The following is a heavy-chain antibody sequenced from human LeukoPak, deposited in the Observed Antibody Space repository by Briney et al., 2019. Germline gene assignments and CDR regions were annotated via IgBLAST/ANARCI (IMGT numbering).Heavy chain of an antibody. D-gene: IGHD6-13*01. V-gene: IGHV4-59*01. J-gene: IGHJ4*02. Sequence: SETLSLTCTVSGGSISSYYWSWIRQPPGKGLEWIGYIYYSGSTNYNPSLKSRVTISVDTSKNQFSLKLSSVTAADTAVYYCGRFRSSWLLEFGYWVQGALVTVSS. CDR2: IYYSGST. CDR3: GRFRSSWLLEFGY. CDR1: GGSISSYY.